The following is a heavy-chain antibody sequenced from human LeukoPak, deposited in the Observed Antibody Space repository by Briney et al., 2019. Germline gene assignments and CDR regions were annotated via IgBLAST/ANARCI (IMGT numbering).Heavy chain of an antibody. CDR2: IRSDSST. V-gene: IGHV3-69-1*02. J-gene: IGHJ3*02. CDR1: GFTISAYP. CDR3: ARDADWAFDI. D-gene: IGHD2-21*01. Sequence: TGGTLRLSCASSGFTISAYPMNWVRHAPAQGLEWVSHIRSDSSTYYADSVRGRFTISRDNAKNSLYLQMNSLRAEDTAVYYCARDADWAFDIWGQGTLVTVSS.